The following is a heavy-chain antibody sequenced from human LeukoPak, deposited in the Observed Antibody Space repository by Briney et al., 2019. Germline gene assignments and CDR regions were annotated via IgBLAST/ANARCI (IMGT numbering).Heavy chain of an antibody. J-gene: IGHJ4*02. V-gene: IGHV3-23*01. D-gene: IGHD6-6*01. Sequence: GGSLRLSCETSGFTFSNYAMSWVRQAPGRGLEWVSGISYGDGGTYYADSVKGRFTISRDNSKNTLYLQMNSLRAEDTAVYYCARDRGSSWSEFDYWGQGTLVTVSS. CDR3: ARDRGSSWSEFDY. CDR2: ISYGDGGT. CDR1: GFTFSNYA.